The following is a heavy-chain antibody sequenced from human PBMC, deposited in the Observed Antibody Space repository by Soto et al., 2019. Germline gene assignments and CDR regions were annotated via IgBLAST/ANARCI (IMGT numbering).Heavy chain of an antibody. CDR2: IGGPDDST. V-gene: IGHV3-23*01. CDR1: GLTFSSYA. Sequence: EVQLLESGGGLVQPGGSLRLSCAASGLTFSSYAISWVRQAPGKGPEWVSLIGGPDDSTFYADSVKGRFTISRDDSMNTLYLQMNSLRAEDTAIYYCAKGGFFPREAYFDYWGQGALVTVSS. D-gene: IGHD3-22*01. J-gene: IGHJ4*02. CDR3: AKGGFFPREAYFDY.